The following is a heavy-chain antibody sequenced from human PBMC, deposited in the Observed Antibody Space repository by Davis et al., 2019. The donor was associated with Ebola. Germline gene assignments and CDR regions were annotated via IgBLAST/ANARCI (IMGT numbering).Heavy chain of an antibody. CDR1: GLAFSGHW. J-gene: IGHJ6*03. V-gene: IGHV3-23*01. CDR2: ISGSGGST. D-gene: IGHD3-10*01. Sequence: GGSLRLSCEASGLAFSGHWMTWVRRAPGKGLEWVSAISGSGGSTYYADSVKGRFTISRDNSKNTLYLQMNSLRAEDTAVYYCAKDYYGSGSSDYYYYMDVWGKGTTVTVSS. CDR3: AKDYYGSGSSDYYYYMDV.